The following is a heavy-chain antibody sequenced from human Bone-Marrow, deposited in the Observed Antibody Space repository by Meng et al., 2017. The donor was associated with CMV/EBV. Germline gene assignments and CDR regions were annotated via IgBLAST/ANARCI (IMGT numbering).Heavy chain of an antibody. V-gene: IGHV3-11*04. Sequence: GGSLRLSCAASGFTFSDYYMSWFRQAPGKGPEWVSYISSGGSTIYYADSVKGRFTISRDNAKNSLYLQMNSLRAEDTAVYYCARDPRRGYSYGYQYDYWGQGTLVTVSS. CDR2: ISSGGSTI. J-gene: IGHJ4*02. CDR3: ARDPRRGYSYGYQYDY. D-gene: IGHD5-18*01. CDR1: GFTFSDYY.